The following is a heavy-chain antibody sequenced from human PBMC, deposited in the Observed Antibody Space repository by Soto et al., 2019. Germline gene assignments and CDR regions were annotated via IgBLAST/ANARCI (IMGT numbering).Heavy chain of an antibody. Sequence: QVQLVESGGGVVQPGRSLRLSCAASGFTFSSYAMHWVRQAPGKGLEWVAVISYDGSNKYYADSVKGRFTISRDNSKNTLYLQMNSLRAEDTAVYYCARERAGYCSSTSCYRGGAFDIWGQGTMVTVSS. D-gene: IGHD2-2*02. J-gene: IGHJ3*02. CDR1: GFTFSSYA. CDR3: ARERAGYCSSTSCYRGGAFDI. V-gene: IGHV3-30-3*01. CDR2: ISYDGSNK.